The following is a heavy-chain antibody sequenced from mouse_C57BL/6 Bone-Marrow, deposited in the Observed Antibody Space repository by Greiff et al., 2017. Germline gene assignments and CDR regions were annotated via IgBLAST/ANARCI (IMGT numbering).Heavy chain of an antibody. CDR2: IHPNSGST. CDR3: ASLYYYGSSYD. D-gene: IGHD1-1*01. J-gene: IGHJ2*01. Sequence: VQLQQPGAELVKPGASVKLSCKASGYTFTSYWMHWVKQRPGQGLEWIGMIHPNSGSTNYNEKFKSKATLTVDKSSSTAYMQLSSLTSEDSAVYYCASLYYYGSSYDWGQGTTLTVSS. V-gene: IGHV1-64*01. CDR1: GYTFTSYW.